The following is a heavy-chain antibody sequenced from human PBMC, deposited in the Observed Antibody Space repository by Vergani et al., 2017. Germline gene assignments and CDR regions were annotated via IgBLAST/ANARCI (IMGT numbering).Heavy chain of an antibody. CDR1: GGTFSSYA. Sequence: QVQLVQSGAEVKKPGSSVKVSCKASGGTFSSYAISGVRQAPGQGLEWMGGIIPIFGTANYAQKFQGRVTLTADESTSTAYMELSSLRSEDTAVYYCARGHDSSGYYYGYFQHWGQGTLVTVSS. D-gene: IGHD3-22*01. CDR3: ARGHDSSGYYYGYFQH. CDR2: IIPIFGTA. J-gene: IGHJ1*01. V-gene: IGHV1-69*01.